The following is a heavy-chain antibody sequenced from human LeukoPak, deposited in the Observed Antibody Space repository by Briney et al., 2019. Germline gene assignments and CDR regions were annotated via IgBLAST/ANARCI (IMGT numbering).Heavy chain of an antibody. CDR3: ARDLPPMVRGVTPDYYMDV. J-gene: IGHJ6*03. CDR1: VRSISSYY. V-gene: IGHV4-4*07. CDR2: IYTRGST. D-gene: IGHD3-10*01. Sequence: VKPSETLSLTCTVSVRSISSYYWSWIRQPAGKGLECIGRIYTRGSTNYNPSLKSRVTMSVDTSKNQFSLKLSSVTPADTAVYYCARDLPPMVRGVTPDYYMDVWGKGTTVTVSS.